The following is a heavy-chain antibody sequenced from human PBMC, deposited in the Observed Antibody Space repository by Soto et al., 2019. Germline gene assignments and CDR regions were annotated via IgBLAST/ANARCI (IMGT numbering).Heavy chain of an antibody. CDR3: ARVVVEGSSLWFDP. J-gene: IGHJ5*02. Sequence: ASVKVSCKASGYTFTSHDINWVRQAPGQGLQWMGWMNTNLNATGSPQAVKGRVTLTWNTSISTAYLELTSLKPDDTAVYYCARVVVEGSSLWFDPWGQGTLVTVSS. CDR2: MNTNLNAT. V-gene: IGHV1-8*01. CDR1: GYTFTSHD. D-gene: IGHD2-21*01.